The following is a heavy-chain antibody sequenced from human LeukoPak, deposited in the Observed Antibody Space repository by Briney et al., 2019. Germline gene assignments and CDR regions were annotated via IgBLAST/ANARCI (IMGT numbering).Heavy chain of an antibody. D-gene: IGHD4-23*01. V-gene: IGHV1-69*13. CDR3: ARDYGGNSFDY. CDR2: IIPIFGTA. Sequence: GASVKVSCKASGGTFSSYAISWVRQAPGQGLEWMEGIIPIFGTANYAQKFQGRVTITADESTSTAYMELSSLRSEDTAVYYCARDYGGNSFDYWGQGTLVTVSS. CDR1: GGTFSSYA. J-gene: IGHJ4*02.